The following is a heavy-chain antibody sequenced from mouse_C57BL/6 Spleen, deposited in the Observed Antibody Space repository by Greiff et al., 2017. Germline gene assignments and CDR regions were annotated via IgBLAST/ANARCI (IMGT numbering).Heavy chain of an antibody. CDR2: ISSGGSYT. CDR3: ARHEDDYDGYAMDY. D-gene: IGHD2-4*01. V-gene: IGHV5-6*01. CDR1: GFTFSSYG. Sequence: EVKLVESGGDLVKPGGSLKLSCAASGFTFSSYGMSWVRQTPDKRLEWVATISSGGSYTYYPDSVKGRFTISRDNAKNTLYLQMSSLKSEDTAMYYCARHEDDYDGYAMDYWGQGTSVTVSS. J-gene: IGHJ4*01.